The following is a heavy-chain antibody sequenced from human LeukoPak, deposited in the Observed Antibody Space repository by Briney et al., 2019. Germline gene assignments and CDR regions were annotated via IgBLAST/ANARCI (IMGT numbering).Heavy chain of an antibody. CDR3: ARHRIVLRFLEWLPGDAFDI. V-gene: IGHV4-34*01. J-gene: IGHJ3*02. D-gene: IGHD3-3*01. Sequence: PSETLSLTCAVYGGSFSGYYWSWIRQPPGKGLEWIGEINHSGSTNYNPSLKSRVTISVDTSKNQFSLKLSSVTAADTAVYYCARHRIVLRFLEWLPGDAFDIWGQGTMVTVSS. CDR1: GGSFSGYY. CDR2: INHSGST.